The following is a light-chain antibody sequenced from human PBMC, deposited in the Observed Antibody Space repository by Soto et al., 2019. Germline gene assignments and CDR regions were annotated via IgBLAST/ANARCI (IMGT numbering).Light chain of an antibody. J-gene: IGLJ1*01. CDR3: QSYDSSRSGYV. V-gene: IGLV1-40*01. CDR1: SSNIGAGYE. Sequence: QSVLTQPPSVSEAPGQRVTISCTGSSSNIGAGYEAHWYQQVPGTAPKLLIYENNNRPSGVPDRFSGSKSGTSASLAITGLQVEYEAEYYCQSYDSSRSGYVFGTGTKLTVL. CDR2: ENN.